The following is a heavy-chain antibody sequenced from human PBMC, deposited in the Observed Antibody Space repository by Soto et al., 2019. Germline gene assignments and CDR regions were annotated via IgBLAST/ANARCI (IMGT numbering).Heavy chain of an antibody. J-gene: IGHJ1*01. D-gene: IGHD1-26*01. CDR1: GFTFSSYG. Sequence: QVQLVESGGGVVQPGRSLRLSCAASGFTFSSYGMHWVRQAPGKWLEWVAVISYDGSNKYYADSVKGRFTISRDNSKDTLYLKMNCVRAEDTAVYYCANVRGDWELPRAEYFQHWCQGTLVTVSS. CDR3: ANVRGDWELPRAEYFQH. V-gene: IGHV3-30*18. CDR2: ISYDGSNK.